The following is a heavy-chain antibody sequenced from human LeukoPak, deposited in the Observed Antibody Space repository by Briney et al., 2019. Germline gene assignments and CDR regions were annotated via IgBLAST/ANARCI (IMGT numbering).Heavy chain of an antibody. V-gene: IGHV3-53*01. Sequence: GGSLRLSCTVSGFTVSNNSMSWVRQAPGKGLEWVSFIYSAGNTHYSDSVKGRFTISIDNSKNTLYLQMNSLRAEDTAVYYCARRAGAYSHPYDYWGQGTLVTVSS. CDR2: IYSAGNT. D-gene: IGHD4/OR15-4a*01. J-gene: IGHJ4*02. CDR3: ARRAGAYSHPYDY. CDR1: GFTVSNNS.